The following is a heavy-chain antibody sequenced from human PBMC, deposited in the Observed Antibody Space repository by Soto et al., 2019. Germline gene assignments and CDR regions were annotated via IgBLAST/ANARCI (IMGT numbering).Heavy chain of an antibody. Sequence: PGGSLRLSCETSGFSFGGCVVTWVRQAPGKGLEWVSVITKSGDTDYADSVKGRFTISRDNSRNAVYLQMNSLRAEDTAVYYCAKGLLDGRWYAADWGQGTLVTVSS. V-gene: IGHV3-23*01. CDR1: GFSFGGCV. J-gene: IGHJ4*02. CDR3: AKGLLDGRWYAAD. D-gene: IGHD6-13*01. CDR2: ITKSGDT.